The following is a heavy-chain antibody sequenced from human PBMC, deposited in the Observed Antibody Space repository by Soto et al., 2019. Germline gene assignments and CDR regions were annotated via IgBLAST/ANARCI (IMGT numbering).Heavy chain of an antibody. D-gene: IGHD3-22*01. CDR2: ISYDGSNK. CDR3: VRSMIIVVRLIGLDY. J-gene: IGHJ4*02. CDR1: GFTFRSYA. Sequence: QVHLVESGGGVVRPGGSLRLSCGASGFTFRSYAMHWVRQTPGKGLEWVAVISYDGSNKHYADSVKGRFSISRDNSKNMLYLQMDSLSTEDTAVYYCVRSMIIVVRLIGLDYWGQGTLVTVSS. V-gene: IGHV3-30-3*01.